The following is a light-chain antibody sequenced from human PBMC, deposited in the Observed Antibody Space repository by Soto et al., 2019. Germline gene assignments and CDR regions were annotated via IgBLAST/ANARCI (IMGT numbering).Light chain of an antibody. Sequence: QSALTQPASVSGSPGQSITISCTGTSSDVGSYNDVSWYQQYPGKAPKLMIYDVSNRPSGVSYRFSGSKSGNTASLTISGLQAEDEADYYCSSYTPSSTHVVFGGGTKLTVL. V-gene: IGLV2-14*01. CDR2: DVS. J-gene: IGLJ2*01. CDR3: SSYTPSSTHVV. CDR1: SSDVGSYND.